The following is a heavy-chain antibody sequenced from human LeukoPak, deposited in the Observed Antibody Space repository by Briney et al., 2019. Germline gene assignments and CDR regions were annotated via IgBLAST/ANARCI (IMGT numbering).Heavy chain of an antibody. Sequence: GGSLRLSCAASGFTFSSYWMHWVRQAPGKGLVWVSRINSDGSSTSYADSVKGRFTISRDNAKNSLYLQMNSLRAEDTAVYYRARVEYYYDSSGYYYTLDYWGQGTLVTVSS. V-gene: IGHV3-74*01. CDR3: ARVEYYYDSSGYYYTLDY. J-gene: IGHJ4*02. D-gene: IGHD3-22*01. CDR1: GFTFSSYW. CDR2: INSDGSST.